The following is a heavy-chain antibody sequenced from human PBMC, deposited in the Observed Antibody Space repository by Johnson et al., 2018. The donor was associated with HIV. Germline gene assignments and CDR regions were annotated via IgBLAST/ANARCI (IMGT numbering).Heavy chain of an antibody. CDR3: AKDRSTGWYPAFDI. D-gene: IGHD6-19*01. V-gene: IGHV3-13*01. J-gene: IGHJ3*02. Sequence: VQLVESGGGVVRPGGSLRLSCAASGFTFSSYDMHWVRQATGKGLEWVSGIGTAGDTYYPGSVKGRFTISRENAKNSLYLQMNSLRAEDTALYYCAKDRSTGWYPAFDIWGQGTMVTVSS. CDR1: GFTFSSYD. CDR2: IGTAGDT.